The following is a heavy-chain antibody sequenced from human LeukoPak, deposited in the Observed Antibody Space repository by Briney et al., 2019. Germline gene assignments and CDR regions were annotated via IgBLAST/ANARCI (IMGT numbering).Heavy chain of an antibody. CDR1: GGSFSGYY. CDR2: INHSGST. V-gene: IGHV4-34*01. D-gene: IGHD6-13*01. Sequence: SETLSLTCAVYGGSFSGYYWSWIRQPPGKGLEWIGEINHSGSTNYNPSLKSRVTISVDTSKNQFSLKLSSVTAADTAVYYCATNSRVSYAFAIWGQGTMVTVSA. J-gene: IGHJ3*02. CDR3: ATNSRVSYAFAI.